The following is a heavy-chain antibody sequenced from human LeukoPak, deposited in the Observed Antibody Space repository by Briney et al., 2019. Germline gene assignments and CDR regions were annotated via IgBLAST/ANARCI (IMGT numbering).Heavy chain of an antibody. D-gene: IGHD3-10*01. J-gene: IGHJ6*02. CDR3: ARLYYYGSGSPDYGMDV. CDR1: GGSISSGGYS. Sequence: SETLSLTCAVSGGSISSGGYSWSWIRQPPGKGLEWIGYIYHSGSTYYNPSLKSRVTISVDRSKNQFSLKLSSVTAADTAVYYCARLYYYGSGSPDYGMDVWGQGTTVTVSS. CDR2: IYHSGST. V-gene: IGHV4-30-2*01.